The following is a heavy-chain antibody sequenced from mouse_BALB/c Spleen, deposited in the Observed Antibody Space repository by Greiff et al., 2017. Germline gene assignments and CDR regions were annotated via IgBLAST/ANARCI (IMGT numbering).Heavy chain of an antibody. Sequence: QVQLQQSGAELAKPGASVKMSCKASGYTFTSYWMHWVKQRPGQGLEWIGYINPSTGYTEYNQKFKDKATLTADKSSSTAYMQLSSLTSEDSAVYYCARGRGYGYDGAWFAYWGQGTLATVSA. V-gene: IGHV1-7*01. J-gene: IGHJ3*01. CDR2: INPSTGYT. D-gene: IGHD2-2*01. CDR1: GYTFTSYW. CDR3: ARGRGYGYDGAWFAY.